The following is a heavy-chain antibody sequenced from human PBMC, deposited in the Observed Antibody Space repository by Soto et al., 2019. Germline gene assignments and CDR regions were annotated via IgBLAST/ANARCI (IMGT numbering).Heavy chain of an antibody. J-gene: IGHJ5*02. D-gene: IGHD2-2*02. V-gene: IGHV4-31*11. CDR2: IYYSGST. Sequence: TSETLSLTCAVSGGSISSGGYSWSWIRQPPGKGLEWIGYIYYSGSTYYNPSLKSRVTISVDTSKNQFSLKLSSVTAADTAVYYCARGYCSSTICYIWDNWFDPWGQGTLVTVSS. CDR3: ARGYCSSTICYIWDNWFDP. CDR1: GGSISSGGYS.